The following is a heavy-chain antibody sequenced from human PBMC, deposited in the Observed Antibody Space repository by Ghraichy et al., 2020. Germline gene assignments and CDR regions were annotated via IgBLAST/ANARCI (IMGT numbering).Heavy chain of an antibody. CDR1: GGSISSSTYY. CDR3: ARAPVGPTKYFDC. Sequence: LSLSCTVSGGSISSSTYYWGWIRQPPGKGLEWIGSIYNSGSTYYNPSLKSRVTISVDTSKNQFSLKLSSVTAADTAVYYCARAPVGPTKYFDCWGQGTLVTVSS. D-gene: IGHD1-26*01. V-gene: IGHV4-39*01. CDR2: IYNSGST. J-gene: IGHJ4*02.